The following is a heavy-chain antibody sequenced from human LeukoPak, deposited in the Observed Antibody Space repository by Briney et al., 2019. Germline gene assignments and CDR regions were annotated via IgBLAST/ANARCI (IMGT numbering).Heavy chain of an antibody. J-gene: IGHJ4*02. CDR2: ISYDGSNK. D-gene: IGHD6-6*01. Sequence: GGSLRLSCAASGFTFSSYAMHWVRQAPGKGLEWVAVISYDGSNKYYADSVKGRFTISRDNSKNTLYLQMNSLRAEDTAVYYCARDLQQLGGVDYWGQGTLVTVSS. CDR3: ARDLQQLGGVDY. V-gene: IGHV3-30*04. CDR1: GFTFSSYA.